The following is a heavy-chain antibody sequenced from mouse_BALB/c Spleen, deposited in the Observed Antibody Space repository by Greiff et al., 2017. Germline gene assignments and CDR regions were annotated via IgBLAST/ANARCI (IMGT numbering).Heavy chain of an antibody. J-gene: IGHJ4*01. CDR2: IDPSDSYT. CDR1: GYTFTSYC. Sequence: QVQLQQPGAELVKPGASVKMSCTASGYTFTSYCMHWVKQRPGQGLEWIGTIDPSDSYTSYNQKFKGKATLTVDTSSSTAYMQLSSLTSEDSAVYYCTRDYYGGSYYAMDYWGQGTTVTVSS. D-gene: IGHD1-1*01. CDR3: TRDYYGGSYYAMDY. V-gene: IGHV1S127*01.